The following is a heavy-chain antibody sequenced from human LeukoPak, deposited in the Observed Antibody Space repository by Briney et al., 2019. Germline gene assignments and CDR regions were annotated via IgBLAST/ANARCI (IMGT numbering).Heavy chain of an antibody. D-gene: IGHD3/OR15-3a*01. CDR2: IYYSGST. CDR3: ARALGPTPYYFDY. V-gene: IGHV4-34*01. CDR1: GGSFSGYY. Sequence: SETLSLTCAVYGGSFSGYYWSWIRQPPGKGLEWIGSIYYSGSTYYNPSLKSRVTISVDTSKNQFSLKLSSVTAADTAVYYCARALGPTPYYFDYWGQGTLVTVSS. J-gene: IGHJ4*02.